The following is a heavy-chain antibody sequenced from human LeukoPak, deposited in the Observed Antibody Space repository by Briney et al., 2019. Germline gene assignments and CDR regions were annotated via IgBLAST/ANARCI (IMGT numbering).Heavy chain of an antibody. CDR1: GYTFTRYG. CDR3: AREPAPGTDTYYYYGMDV. J-gene: IGHJ6*02. D-gene: IGHD1-1*01. V-gene: IGHV1-18*01. Sequence: ASVKVSCKASGYTFTRYGISWERQAPGQGLEWMGWISAYNGNTNYAQKLQGRVTMTTDTSTSTAYMELRSLRSDDTAVYYCAREPAPGTDTYYYYGMDVWGQGTTVTVSS. CDR2: ISAYNGNT.